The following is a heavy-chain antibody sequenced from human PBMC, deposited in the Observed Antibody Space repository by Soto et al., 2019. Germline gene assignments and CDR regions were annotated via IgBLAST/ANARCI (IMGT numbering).Heavy chain of an antibody. Sequence: SVKVSCKASGGTFSSYRINWVRQAPGQRLEWVGGIVPIYRTADYSQKFQGRVTITADESARTSYMELRSLKSQDTAVYYCVKDFGAKFYSSWGQGTLVTVSS. CDR3: VKDFGAKFYSS. V-gene: IGHV1-69*13. D-gene: IGHD3-10*01. J-gene: IGHJ4*02. CDR2: IVPIYRTA. CDR1: GGTFSSYR.